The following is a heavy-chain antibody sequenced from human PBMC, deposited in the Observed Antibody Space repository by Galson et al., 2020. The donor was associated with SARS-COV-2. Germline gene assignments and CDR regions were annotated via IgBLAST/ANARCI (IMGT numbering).Heavy chain of an antibody. J-gene: IGHJ6*02. CDR3: ARVSQDRSSSWYHGMDV. V-gene: IGHV1-3*01. D-gene: IGHD6-13*01. Sequence: ASVKVSCKASGYTFTSYAMHWVRQAPGQRLEWMGWINAGNDNTKYSQKFQGRVTISRDTSASTAYMELSSLRSEDTAVYYCARVSQDRSSSWYHGMDVWGQGTTVTVSS. CDR1: GYTFTSYA. CDR2: INAGNDNT.